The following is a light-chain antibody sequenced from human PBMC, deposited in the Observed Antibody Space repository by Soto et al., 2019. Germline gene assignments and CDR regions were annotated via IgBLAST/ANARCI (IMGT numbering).Light chain of an antibody. Sequence: QSALTQPRSVSGSPRQSVTMSCTGTSSDVGGYNYVSWYQQHPGKAPKLMIYGVTERPSGVPDRFSASKSGNTASLTISGLQAEDEADYYCCSYAGSYTWVFGGGTKLTVL. CDR3: CSYAGSYTWV. CDR1: SSDVGGYNY. CDR2: GVT. J-gene: IGLJ3*02. V-gene: IGLV2-11*01.